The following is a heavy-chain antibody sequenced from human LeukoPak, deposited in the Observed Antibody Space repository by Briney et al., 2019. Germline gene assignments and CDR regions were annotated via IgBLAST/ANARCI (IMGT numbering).Heavy chain of an antibody. CDR3: ASFPPYMVRTDAFDI. J-gene: IGHJ3*02. Sequence: SCKASGYTFTSYAMHWVRQAPGKGLEWVAVISYDGSNKYYADSVKGRFTISRDNSKNTLYLQMNSLRAEDTAVYYCASFPPYMVRTDAFDIWGQGAMVTVSS. CDR1: GYTFTSYA. D-gene: IGHD3-10*01. CDR2: ISYDGSNK. V-gene: IGHV3-30*04.